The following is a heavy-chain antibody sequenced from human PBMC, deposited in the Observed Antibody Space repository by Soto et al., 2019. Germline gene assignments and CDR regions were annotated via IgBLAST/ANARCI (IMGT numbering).Heavy chain of an antibody. CDR1: GFTFSSYA. CDR3: AKDREYSSGWYVFDY. J-gene: IGHJ4*02. D-gene: IGHD6-19*01. Sequence: GGSLRLSCAASGFTFSSYAMSWVRQAPGKGLEWVSAISGSGGSTYYADSVKGRFTISRDNSKNTLYLQMNSLRAEDTAVYYCAKDREYSSGWYVFDYWGQGTLVTVSS. V-gene: IGHV3-23*01. CDR2: ISGSGGST.